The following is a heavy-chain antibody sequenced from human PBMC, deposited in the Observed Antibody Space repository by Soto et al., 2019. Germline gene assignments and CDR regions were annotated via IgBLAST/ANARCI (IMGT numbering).Heavy chain of an antibody. J-gene: IGHJ6*02. D-gene: IGHD2-8*01. Sequence: PSQTLSLTCAISGDSVSSGSATWNWIRQSPSRGLEWLGRTYYRSKWYNDYAVSVKSRIAITPDTSKNQLSLQLNSVTPEDTAVYYCARLVLGYCTNGVCPIGYGMDVWGQGTTVTVSS. CDR2: TYYRSKWYN. V-gene: IGHV6-1*01. CDR3: ARLVLGYCTNGVCPIGYGMDV. CDR1: GDSVSSGSAT.